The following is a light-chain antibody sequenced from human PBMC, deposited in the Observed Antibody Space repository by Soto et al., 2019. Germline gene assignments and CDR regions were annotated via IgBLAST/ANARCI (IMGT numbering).Light chain of an antibody. CDR2: DVS. CDR3: SSYTSSSTLYV. V-gene: IGLV2-14*01. J-gene: IGLJ1*01. CDR1: SSDVGGYNY. Sequence: QSALTQPASVSGSPGQSITISCTGTSSDVGGYNYVSWYQQHPGKAPKLMIHDVSNRPSGVSNRFSGSKSGNTASLTISGLQAEDEADYYCSSYTSSSTLYVFGTGTK.